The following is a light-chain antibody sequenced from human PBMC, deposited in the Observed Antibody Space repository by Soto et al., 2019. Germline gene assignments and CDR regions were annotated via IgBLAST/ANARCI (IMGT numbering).Light chain of an antibody. Sequence: QSALTQPASVSGSPGQSITISCTGPSSDVGGYKYVSWYQQYPGKAPKLMIYDVSNRPSGVSNRFSGSKSGNTASLTISGLQAEDEADYYCSSYTSSSSYVFGTGTKVTVL. CDR2: DVS. CDR1: SSDVGGYKY. J-gene: IGLJ1*01. V-gene: IGLV2-14*03. CDR3: SSYTSSSSYV.